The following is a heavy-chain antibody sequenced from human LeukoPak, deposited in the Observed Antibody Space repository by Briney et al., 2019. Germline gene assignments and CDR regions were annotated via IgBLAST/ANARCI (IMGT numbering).Heavy chain of an antibody. CDR2: IYYSGST. CDR1: GGSISSSSYY. CDR3: ARVTPSYYYAMDV. V-gene: IGHV4-39*01. J-gene: IGHJ6*02. Sequence: PSETLSLTCTVSGGSISSSSYYWGWIRQPPGKGLEWIGSIYYSGSTYYNPSLKSRVTISVDTSKNQFSLKLSSVTAADTAVYYCARVTPSYYYAMDVWGQGTTVTVSS. D-gene: IGHD2-21*02.